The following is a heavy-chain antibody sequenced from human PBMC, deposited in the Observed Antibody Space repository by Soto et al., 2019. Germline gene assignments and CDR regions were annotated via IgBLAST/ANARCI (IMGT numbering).Heavy chain of an antibody. V-gene: IGHV3-7*03. CDR3: ARALAAADSL. CDR2: IKEDGSAK. J-gene: IGHJ4*02. Sequence: EVQLVESGGGLVQPGGSLRLSCAASGFSIRAYWMHWVRQAPGKGPEWVANIKEDGSAKYYLDSVKGRFTISRDNAKSSVYLQMNSLRDEDTAIYYCARALAAADSLWGQGTLVSVSS. D-gene: IGHD6-13*01. CDR1: GFSIRAYW.